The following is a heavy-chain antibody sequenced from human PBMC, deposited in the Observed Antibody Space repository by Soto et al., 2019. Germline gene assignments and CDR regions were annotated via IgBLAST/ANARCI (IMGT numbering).Heavy chain of an antibody. CDR1: SGSITSYY. Sequence: SETLSLTCTGSSGSITSYYWSWIRQPPGKGLEWIGYIYYSGSTNYNPSLKSRVTISVDTSKNQFSLKLSSVTAADTAVYYCARDRGQQLVLSYDAFDIWGQGTMVTVSS. CDR3: ARDRGQQLVLSYDAFDI. V-gene: IGHV4-59*01. J-gene: IGHJ3*02. CDR2: IYYSGST. D-gene: IGHD6-13*01.